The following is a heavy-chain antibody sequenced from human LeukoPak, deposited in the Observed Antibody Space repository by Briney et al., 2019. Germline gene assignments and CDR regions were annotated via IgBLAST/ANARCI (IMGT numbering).Heavy chain of an antibody. CDR3: AREATTGRAFDI. D-gene: IGHD1-1*01. Sequence: GASVKVSCKASGYTFTSQYVHWVRQAPGQGLEWMGWINPNSGGTNYAQKFQGRVTMTRDTSISTAYMELSRLRSDDTAVYYCAREATTGRAFDIWGQGTMVTVSS. CDR2: INPNSGGT. J-gene: IGHJ3*02. V-gene: IGHV1-2*02. CDR1: GYTFTSQY.